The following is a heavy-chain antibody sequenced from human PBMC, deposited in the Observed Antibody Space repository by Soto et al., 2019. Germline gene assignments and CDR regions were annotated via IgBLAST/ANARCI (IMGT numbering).Heavy chain of an antibody. J-gene: IGHJ3*02. V-gene: IGHV1-18*01. CDR1: GYTFTSYG. Sequence: QVQLVQSGAEVKKPEASVKVSCKASGYTFTSYGISWVRQAPGQGPEWMGRISTYNGNTNYVQKLQGRVTMTTDTSTNTAYMELRSLRYDDTAVYYCPRDPGYSTTWHQAFDIWGQGTMVTVSS. CDR3: PRDPGYSTTWHQAFDI. CDR2: ISTYNGNT. D-gene: IGHD6-13*01.